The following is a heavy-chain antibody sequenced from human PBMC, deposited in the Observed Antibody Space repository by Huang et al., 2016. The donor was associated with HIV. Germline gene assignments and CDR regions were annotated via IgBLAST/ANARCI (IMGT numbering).Heavy chain of an antibody. CDR1: GFLFTTFT. CDR3: ARGGPVGYFNL. D-gene: IGHD2-15*01. Sequence: EVQLEESGGALVKPGGSLRLSCAATGFLFTTFTMHWVRRASGRGREWGGSISGWGSSIYYAGGGKGRFTISRDNTKKSLYLQMSSLSGDDTAFYFWARGGPVGYFNLWGHGTLVSVSS. J-gene: IGHJ4*03. CDR2: ISGWGSSI. V-gene: IGHV3-21*01.